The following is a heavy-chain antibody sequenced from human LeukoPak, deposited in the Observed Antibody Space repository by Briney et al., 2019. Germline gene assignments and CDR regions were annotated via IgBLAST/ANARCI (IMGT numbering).Heavy chain of an antibody. CDR2: IYASGST. D-gene: IGHD6-13*01. Sequence: SETLSLTCTVSGGSISSSSYCWGWIRQPPGKGLEWIGRIYASGSTNYNPSLKSRVTISVDTSKIHFSLKLSSVTAADTAVYYCARDSSSLDAFDIWGQGTMVTVSS. CDR3: ARDSSSLDAFDI. CDR1: GGSISSSSYC. J-gene: IGHJ3*02. V-gene: IGHV4-39*02.